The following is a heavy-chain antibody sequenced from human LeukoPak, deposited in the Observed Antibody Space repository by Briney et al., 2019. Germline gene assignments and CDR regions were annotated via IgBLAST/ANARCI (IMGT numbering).Heavy chain of an antibody. CDR2: INPSDGST. D-gene: IGHD6-13*01. V-gene: IGHV1-46*01. CDR3: ARAPRDSSTMLDR. Sequence: PEASVKVSCKASGYTFTSFWIQWVRQAPGQGPEWMGLINPSDGSTTYTHRFQGRVTVTRDTSTSTVYMDLSSLRSEDTAVYYCARAPRDSSTMLDRWGQGTLVTVSS. J-gene: IGHJ5*02. CDR1: GYTFTSFW.